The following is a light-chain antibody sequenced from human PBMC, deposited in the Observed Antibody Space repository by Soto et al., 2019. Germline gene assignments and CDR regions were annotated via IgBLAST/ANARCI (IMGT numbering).Light chain of an antibody. CDR3: QQCYSTPPT. CDR1: QSLLYSSNNKNY. V-gene: IGKV4-1*01. Sequence: DIVMTQSPDSLAVSLGERATINCKSSQSLLYSSNNKNYLAWHQQKPGQPPKLLIYWAYTRESGVPDRFTGSGSGTDFTLTISSLQAEDVAVYYCQQCYSTPPTFGQGTKVEIK. CDR2: WAY. J-gene: IGKJ2*01.